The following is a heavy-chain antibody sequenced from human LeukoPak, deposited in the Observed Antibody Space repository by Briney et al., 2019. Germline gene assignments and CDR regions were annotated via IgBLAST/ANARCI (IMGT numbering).Heavy chain of an antibody. Sequence: GGSLRLSCAASGFTFSSYGMHWVRQAPGKGLEWVAFISYDGSNKYYAGSVKGRFTISRDNSNNTLYLQMNSLRAEDTAVYYCANTNYYGSGSYGANPDYWGQGTLVTVSS. V-gene: IGHV3-30*18. CDR3: ANTNYYGSGSYGANPDY. CDR1: GFTFSSYG. J-gene: IGHJ4*02. CDR2: ISYDGSNK. D-gene: IGHD3-10*01.